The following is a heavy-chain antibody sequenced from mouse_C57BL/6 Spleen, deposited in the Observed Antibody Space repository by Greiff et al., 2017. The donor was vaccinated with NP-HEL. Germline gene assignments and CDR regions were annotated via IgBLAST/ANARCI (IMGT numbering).Heavy chain of an antibody. CDR1: GYTFTSYW. V-gene: IGHV1-69*01. J-gene: IGHJ4*01. CDR3: ARSGYGNYLYYAMDY. D-gene: IGHD2-10*02. CDR2: IDPSDSYT. Sequence: QVQLQQPGAELVMPGASVKLSCKASGYTFTSYWMHWVKQRPGQGLEWIGEIDPSDSYTNYNQKFKGKSTLTVDKSYSTAYMQLSSLTSEDSAVYYCARSGYGNYLYYAMDYWGQGTSVTVSS.